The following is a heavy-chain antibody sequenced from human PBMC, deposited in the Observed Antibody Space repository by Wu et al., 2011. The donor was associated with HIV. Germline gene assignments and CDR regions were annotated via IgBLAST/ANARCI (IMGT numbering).Heavy chain of an antibody. J-gene: IGHJ5*02. CDR2: ISTYNGNT. CDR1: GYTFTGYY. D-gene: IGHD3-22*01. V-gene: IGHV1-18*04. Sequence: QVQLVQSGAEVKKPGASVKVSCKASGYTFTGYYMHWVRQAPGQGLEWMGWISTYNGNTNYAQKLQGRGTMTTDTSTSTAYMELRSLRSDDTAVYYCARGGNYYESSGYFWENWFDPWGQGTLVTVSS. CDR3: ARGGNYYESSGYFWENWFDP.